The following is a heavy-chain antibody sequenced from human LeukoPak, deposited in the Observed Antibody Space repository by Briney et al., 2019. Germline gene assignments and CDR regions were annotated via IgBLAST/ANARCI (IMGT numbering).Heavy chain of an antibody. J-gene: IGHJ6*02. CDR2: ILSDGSNE. CDR1: GFSFSNFA. V-gene: IGHV3-30*18. D-gene: IGHD6-6*01. CDR3: AKRGARRSDWYGMDV. Sequence: GGSLRLSCAASGFSFSNFAMHWVCQAPGKGLEWVAVILSDGSNEYYGDSVKGRFIISRDNSKDTLNLQMNSLRGDDTAVYYCAKRGARRSDWYGMDVWGQGTSVTVSS.